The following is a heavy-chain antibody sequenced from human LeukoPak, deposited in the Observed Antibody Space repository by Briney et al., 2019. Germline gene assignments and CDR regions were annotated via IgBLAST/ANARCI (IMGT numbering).Heavy chain of an antibody. CDR3: ANQRVGF. CDR2: ISGTAENT. J-gene: IGHJ4*02. CDR1: GFIFSSYP. Sequence: QPGGSLRLSCAASGFIFSSYPMSWVRQAPGKGLEWVSAISGTAENTYYADSVKGRFSISRDNSRNTVHLQMNSLRPEDTAVYYCANQRVGFWGQGTLVTVSS. V-gene: IGHV3-23*01. D-gene: IGHD1-26*01.